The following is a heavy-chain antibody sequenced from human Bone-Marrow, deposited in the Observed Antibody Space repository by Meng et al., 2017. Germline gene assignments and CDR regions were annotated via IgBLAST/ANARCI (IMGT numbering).Heavy chain of an antibody. CDR2: ISSSGSTI. D-gene: IGHD6-19*01. V-gene: IGHV3-48*03. CDR1: GLTFSSYE. Sequence: SCAASGLTFSSYEVNWVRQAPGKGLEWVSYISSSGSTIYYADSVKGRFPISRDNAKNSLYLQMNSLSAEETAVYYCARADSSGWYGEIHYWGQGTLVTVSS. CDR3: ARADSSGWYGEIHY. J-gene: IGHJ4*02.